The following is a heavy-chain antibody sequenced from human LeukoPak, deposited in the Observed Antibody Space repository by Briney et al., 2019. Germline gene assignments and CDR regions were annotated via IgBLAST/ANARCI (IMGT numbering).Heavy chain of an antibody. CDR3: ARGASYYDFWSGFPYYFDY. D-gene: IGHD3-3*01. Sequence: GSLRLSCAASGLTFSDHYMDWVRQAPGKGLEWVGRTRNKANSYTTEYAASVKGRFTISRDDSKNSLYLQMNSLKTEDTAVYYCARGASYYDFWSGFPYYFDYWGQGTLVTVSS. CDR1: GLTFSDHY. V-gene: IGHV3-72*01. J-gene: IGHJ4*02. CDR2: TRNKANSYTT.